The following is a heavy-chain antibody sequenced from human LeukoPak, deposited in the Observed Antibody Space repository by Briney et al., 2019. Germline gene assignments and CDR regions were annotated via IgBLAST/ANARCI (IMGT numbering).Heavy chain of an antibody. CDR1: GGTFSSYA. Sequence: PVKVSCKASGGTFSSYAISWVRQAPGQGLEWMGGIIPIFGTANYAQKFQGRVTITTDESTSTAYMELSSLRSEDTAVYYCASGSSSSWSHYYYYYYMDVWGKGTTVTVSS. V-gene: IGHV1-69*05. CDR3: ASGSSSSWSHYYYYYYMDV. J-gene: IGHJ6*03. D-gene: IGHD6-13*01. CDR2: IIPIFGTA.